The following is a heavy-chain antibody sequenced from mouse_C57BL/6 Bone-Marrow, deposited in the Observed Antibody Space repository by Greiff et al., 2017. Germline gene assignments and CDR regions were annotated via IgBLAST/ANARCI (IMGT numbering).Heavy chain of an antibody. CDR3: ARHRTGYYAMDD. D-gene: IGHD4-1*01. V-gene: IGHV5-15*01. CDR2: ISNLAYSI. Sequence: EVHLVESGGGLVQPGGSLKLSCAASGFTFSDYGMAWVRQAPRKGPEWVAFISNLAYSIYYADTVTGRFTISRENAKNTLYLEMSSLRSEDTAMYYCARHRTGYYAMDDWGQGTSVTVSS. CDR1: GFTFSDYG. J-gene: IGHJ4*01.